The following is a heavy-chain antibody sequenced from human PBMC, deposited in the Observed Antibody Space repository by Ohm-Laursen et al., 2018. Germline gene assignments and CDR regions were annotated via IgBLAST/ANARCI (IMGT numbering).Heavy chain of an antibody. CDR2: ISDTGSHI. D-gene: IGHD6-6*01. CDR3: ARDSSRRAREGGMDV. CDR1: GFTLSSYD. Sequence: SLRLSCAASGFTLSSYDMNWVRQAPGKGLEWISYISDTGSHIYDADSMRGRFTVARDNAKNLLYLQLNSLRVEDTAVYYCARDSSRRAREGGMDVWGQGTMVTVSS. V-gene: IGHV3-21*01. J-gene: IGHJ6*02.